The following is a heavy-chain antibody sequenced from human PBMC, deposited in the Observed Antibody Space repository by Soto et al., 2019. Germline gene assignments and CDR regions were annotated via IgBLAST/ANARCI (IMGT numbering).Heavy chain of an antibody. Sequence: GASVKVSCKASGYTFTSYYMHWVGQAPGQGLEWMGIINPSGGSTSYAQKFQGRVTMTRDTSTSTVYTELSSLRSEDTAVYYCAREAREDEQLVWDVRDWFDPWGQGTLVTVSS. CDR1: GYTFTSYY. CDR2: INPSGGST. V-gene: IGHV1-46*01. J-gene: IGHJ5*02. D-gene: IGHD6-6*01. CDR3: AREAREDEQLVWDVRDWFDP.